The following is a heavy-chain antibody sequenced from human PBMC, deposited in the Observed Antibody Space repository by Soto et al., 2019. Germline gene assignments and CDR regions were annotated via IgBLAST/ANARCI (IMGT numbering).Heavy chain of an antibody. CDR3: ARGIDYGGVNRIDY. J-gene: IGHJ4*02. Sequence: SVKVSCKASGGTFNKYAFNWVRQAPGQGLEWMGGIIPIFGTPNYAQRVQGRVTITADESTSTAYMELSSLRPEDTAVYYCARGIDYGGVNRIDYWGQGTLVTVSS. V-gene: IGHV1-69*13. CDR1: GGTFNKYA. D-gene: IGHD4-17*01. CDR2: IIPIFGTP.